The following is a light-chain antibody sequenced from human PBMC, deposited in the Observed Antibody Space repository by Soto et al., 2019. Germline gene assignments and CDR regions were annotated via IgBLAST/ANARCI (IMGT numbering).Light chain of an antibody. J-gene: IGLJ2*01. Sequence: QSALNQPASVSGSPGQSITISCTGTSSDVGGYNYVSWYQQHPGKAPKLMIYDVSNRPSGVSNRFSGSKSGNTASLTISGLQAEDEADYYCSSYTSSSTLGHVVFGGGTKLTVL. CDR1: SSDVGGYNY. CDR2: DVS. CDR3: SSYTSSSTLGHVV. V-gene: IGLV2-14*01.